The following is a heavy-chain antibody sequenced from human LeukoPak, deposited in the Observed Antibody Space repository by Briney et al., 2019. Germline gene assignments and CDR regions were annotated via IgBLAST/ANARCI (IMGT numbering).Heavy chain of an antibody. CDR3: ARDTPAAGDY. V-gene: IGHV1-2*02. D-gene: IGHD6-13*01. J-gene: IGHJ4*02. CDR1: GYTFTGYY. CDR2: IDPNSGGT. Sequence: GASVKVSCKASGYTFTGYYMHWVRQAPGQGLEWMGWIDPNSGGTNYAQKFQGRVTMTRDTSISTAYMELSRLRSEDTAVYYCARDTPAAGDYWGQGTLVTVSS.